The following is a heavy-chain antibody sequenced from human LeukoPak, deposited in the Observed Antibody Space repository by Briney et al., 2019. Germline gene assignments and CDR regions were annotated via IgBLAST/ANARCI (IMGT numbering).Heavy chain of an antibody. V-gene: IGHV3-53*01. CDR2: MYRDGSA. Sequence: GRSLRPSCAASGFTVSSNYISWVSQAPGKWLEWVSAMYRDGSAYYPDSVKGRLTISRENSKNTLYLQMNSLRADDTAVYFCAGGSLVWQFDYWGQGTLVAVSS. CDR3: AGGSLVWQFDY. D-gene: IGHD2-8*01. CDR1: GFTVSSNY. J-gene: IGHJ4*02.